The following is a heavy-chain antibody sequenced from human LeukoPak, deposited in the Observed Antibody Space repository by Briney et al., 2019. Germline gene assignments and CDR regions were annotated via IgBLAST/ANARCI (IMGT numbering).Heavy chain of an antibody. CDR2: MYISGST. CDR3: ARDTSSGWYYFDY. J-gene: IGHJ4*02. D-gene: IGHD6-19*01. CDR1: GVSISSYY. V-gene: IGHV4-4*07. Sequence: SETLSLTCTVSGVSISSYYWSWIRQPAGKGLEWIGRMYISGSTNYNPSLESRVTMSVDTSKNQFSLKLSSVTAADTAVYYCARDTSSGWYYFDYWGQGTLVTVSS.